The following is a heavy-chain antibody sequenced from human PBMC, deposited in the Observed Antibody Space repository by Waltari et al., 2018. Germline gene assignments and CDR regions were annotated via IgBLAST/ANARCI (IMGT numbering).Heavy chain of an antibody. Sequence: QVQLVQSGAEVKKPGSSVKVSCKASGGTFSSYAISLVRQAPGQGLEWMGGIIPIFGTANYAQKIQGRVTITTDESTSTAYMELSSLRSEDTAVYYCARGKSGYSSGHDAFDIWGQGTMVTVSS. V-gene: IGHV1-69*05. CDR3: ARGKSGYSSGHDAFDI. CDR2: IIPIFGTA. D-gene: IGHD6-19*01. J-gene: IGHJ3*02. CDR1: GGTFSSYA.